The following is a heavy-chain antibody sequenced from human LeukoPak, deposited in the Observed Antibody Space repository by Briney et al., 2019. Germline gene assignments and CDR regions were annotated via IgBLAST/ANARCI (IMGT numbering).Heavy chain of an antibody. CDR2: ITSSSSSI. J-gene: IGHJ6*03. Sequence: EPGGSLRLSCAASGLTFSDYYMSWIRQAPGKGLEWVSYITSSSSSIYYADSVKGRFTISRDNAKNSLYLQMNSLRAEDTAVYYCAREGGGVYDFWSGRHLYYYMDVWGKGTTVTVSS. CDR1: GLTFSDYY. V-gene: IGHV3-11*04. CDR3: AREGGGVYDFWSGRHLYYYMDV. D-gene: IGHD3-3*01.